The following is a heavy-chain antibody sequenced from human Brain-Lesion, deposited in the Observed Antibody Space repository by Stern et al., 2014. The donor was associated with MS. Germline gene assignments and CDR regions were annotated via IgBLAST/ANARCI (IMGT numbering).Heavy chain of an antibody. CDR3: AGEEDIRYCSGGSCTGNWFDP. CDR2: IYYSGNT. Sequence: QVQLVESGPGLVKPSETLSLTCTVAGGSVSSTSYAWAWIRQPPGKGLEWIGTIYYSGNTYYSPSLKSRLTISLDTSKNLFPLRLRWVAAADTAVYYCAGEEDIRYCSGGSCTGNWFDPWGKGTLVTVSS. D-gene: IGHD2-15*01. J-gene: IGHJ5*02. CDR1: GGSVSSTSYA. V-gene: IGHV4-39*01.